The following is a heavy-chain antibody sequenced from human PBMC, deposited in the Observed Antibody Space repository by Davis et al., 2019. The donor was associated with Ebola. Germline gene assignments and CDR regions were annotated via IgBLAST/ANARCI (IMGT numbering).Heavy chain of an antibody. CDR1: GYTFTSYG. V-gene: IGHV1-18*01. J-gene: IGHJ6*02. CDR3: ASGHCSSTSCYHYYYGMDV. D-gene: IGHD2-2*01. CDR2: ISAYNGNT. Sequence: ASVKVSCKASGYTFTSYGISWVRQAPGQGLEWMGWISAYNGNTNYAQKFQGRVTMTTDTSTSIVYMKLRSLRSDDTAVYYCASGHCSSTSCYHYYYGMDVWGQGTTVTVSS.